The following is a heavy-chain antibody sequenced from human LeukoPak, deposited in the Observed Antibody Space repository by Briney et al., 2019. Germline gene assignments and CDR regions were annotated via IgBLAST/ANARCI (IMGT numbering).Heavy chain of an antibody. J-gene: IGHJ4*02. Sequence: PGGSLRLSCTASGVSFADNFMGWLRQAPGKGLEWVSYVSSRGDTIHYSDAVQGRFSISRDNSKRSLYLEMTRLRINDTAVYYCARGGYGWTFKTWGQGTLVSVSS. V-gene: IGHV3-11*01. CDR2: VSSRGDTI. CDR3: ARGGYGWTFKT. CDR1: GVSFADNF. D-gene: IGHD2/OR15-2a*01.